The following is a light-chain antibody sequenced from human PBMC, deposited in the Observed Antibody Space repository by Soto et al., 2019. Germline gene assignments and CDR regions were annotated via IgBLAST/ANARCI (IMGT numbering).Light chain of an antibody. CDR1: QDIGNY. J-gene: IGKJ4*01. CDR3: QHYYNLPLT. V-gene: IGKV1-33*01. Sequence: DIQMTQSPSSLSTSVGNRVTITCQASQDIGNYLNWYQQKPGKAPKLPIYDASNLDTGVPSRFSGGGSGTDFTFTISSLQPEDIATYYCQHYYNLPLTFGGGTKVEIK. CDR2: DAS.